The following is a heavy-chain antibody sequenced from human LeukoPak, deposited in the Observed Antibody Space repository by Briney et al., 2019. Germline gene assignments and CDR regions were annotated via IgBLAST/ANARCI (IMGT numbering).Heavy chain of an antibody. CDR3: ARDDKSNHIAARYYYMDV. CDR1: GFTFSSYS. D-gene: IGHD6-6*01. V-gene: IGHV3-21*01. J-gene: IGHJ6*03. CDR2: ISSSSSYI. Sequence: PGGSLRLSCAASGFTFSSYSMNWVRQAPGKGLEWVSSISSSSSYIYYADSVKGRFTISRDNAKNSLYLQMNSLRAEDTAVYYCARDDKSNHIAARYYYMDVWGKGTTVTVSS.